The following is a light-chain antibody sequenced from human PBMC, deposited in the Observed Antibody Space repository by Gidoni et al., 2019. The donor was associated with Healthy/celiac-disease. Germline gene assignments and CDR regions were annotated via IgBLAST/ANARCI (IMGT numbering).Light chain of an antibody. V-gene: IGKV3-11*01. CDR1: QSVSSY. J-gene: IGKJ1*01. Sequence: EIVLTQSPATLSLSPGERATLSCRARQSVSSYLAWYQQKPCQAPRLLIYDASNRATGIPARFSGSGSGTDFTLTISSLEPEDFAVYYCQQRSNWPPWTFGQGTKVEIK. CDR3: QQRSNWPPWT. CDR2: DAS.